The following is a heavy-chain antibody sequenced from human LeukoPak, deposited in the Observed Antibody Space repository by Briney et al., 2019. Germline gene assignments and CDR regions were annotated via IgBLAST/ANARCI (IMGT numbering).Heavy chain of an antibody. D-gene: IGHD2-15*01. J-gene: IGHJ4*02. Sequence: ASVKVSCKASGYTFTDYFLHWVRQAPGQGLEWMGWINPTSGATYYAQKFQGRVTMTRDRSINTAYMELSRLNSDDTAVYYCARGDPLGYCSDNCYSFDHWGQGTLVTVSS. CDR3: ARGDPLGYCSDNCYSFDH. CDR2: INPTSGAT. CDR1: GYTFTDYF. V-gene: IGHV1-2*02.